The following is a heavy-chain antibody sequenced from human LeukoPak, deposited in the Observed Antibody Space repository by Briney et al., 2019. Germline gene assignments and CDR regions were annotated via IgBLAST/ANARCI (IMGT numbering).Heavy chain of an antibody. CDR1: GYTFTSYG. D-gene: IGHD6-6*01. Sequence: ASVKVSCKASGYTFTSYGISWVRQAPGQGLEWMGWISAYNGNTNYAQKLQGRVTITADESTSTAYMELSSLRSEDTAVYYCARARALAARPVWFDPWGQGTLVTVSS. CDR3: ARARALAARPVWFDP. V-gene: IGHV1-18*01. J-gene: IGHJ5*02. CDR2: ISAYNGNT.